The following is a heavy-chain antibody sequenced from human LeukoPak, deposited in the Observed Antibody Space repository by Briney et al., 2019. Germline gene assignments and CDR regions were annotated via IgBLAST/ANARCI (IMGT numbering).Heavy chain of an antibody. V-gene: IGHV3-9*01. J-gene: IGHJ4*02. Sequence: GGSLRLSCAASGFIFDDYAMHWVRQAPGKGLEWVSGISWNSGGIGYADSVKGRLTISRDNAKNSLYLQMNSLRSEDTAFYYCAKDTGGSYRRGYLDFRGQGTLVTVSS. CDR3: AKDTGGSYRRGYLDF. CDR2: ISWNSGGI. CDR1: GFIFDDYA. D-gene: IGHD1-26*01.